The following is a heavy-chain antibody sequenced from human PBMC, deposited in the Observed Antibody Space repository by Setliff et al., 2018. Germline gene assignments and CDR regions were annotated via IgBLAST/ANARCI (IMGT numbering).Heavy chain of an antibody. CDR2: VSYFGAS. Sequence: PSETLSLTCTVSDVSISDTTYYWAWVRLPPGKGLEWIGTVSYFGASYSNPSLKSRLNISLDKSANRFSLNLASVTAADTALYYCARDRTAYNYGMDVWGQGTTVTVSS. J-gene: IGHJ6*02. V-gene: IGHV4-39*07. CDR3: ARDRTAYNYGMDV. CDR1: DVSISDTTYY. D-gene: IGHD5-18*01.